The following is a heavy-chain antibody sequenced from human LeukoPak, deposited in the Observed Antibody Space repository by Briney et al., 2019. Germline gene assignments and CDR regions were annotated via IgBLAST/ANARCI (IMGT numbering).Heavy chain of an antibody. CDR3: AGHYCSGGSCKLDY. D-gene: IGHD2-15*01. J-gene: IGHJ4*02. V-gene: IGHV4-59*08. Sequence: SETLSLTCTVSGGSISSYYWSWIRQPPGKGLEWIGYIYYSGSTNYNPSLKSRVTISVDTSKNQFSLKLSSVTAADTAVYYCAGHYCSGGSCKLDYWGQGTLVTVSS. CDR1: GGSISSYY. CDR2: IYYSGST.